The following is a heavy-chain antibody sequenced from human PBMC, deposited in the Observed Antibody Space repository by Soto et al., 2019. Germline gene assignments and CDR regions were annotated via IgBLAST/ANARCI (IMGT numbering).Heavy chain of an antibody. J-gene: IGHJ3*02. CDR2: ITGTGDNT. Sequence: GGSLRLSCGASGFTFSSYAGTWIRQAPGKGLGWVSTITGTGDNTYYADSVKGRFTISRDSSKNTLYLQMNNLRAEDTAVHYCAKGRSSSAYHAFDIWGRGTMVTVSS. CDR1: GFTFSSYA. D-gene: IGHD6-13*01. V-gene: IGHV3-23*01. CDR3: AKGRSSSAYHAFDI.